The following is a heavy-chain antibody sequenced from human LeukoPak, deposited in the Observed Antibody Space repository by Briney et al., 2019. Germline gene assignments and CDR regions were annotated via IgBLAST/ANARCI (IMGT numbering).Heavy chain of an antibody. V-gene: IGHV6-1*01. J-gene: IGHJ4*02. CDR3: ARGAVRGGTNFDY. CDR1: GDSVSGSPAV. CDR2: AYYRSKWYI. Sequence: SQTLSLTCAISGDSVSGSPAVWSWIGQSPSRGLEWLGRAYYRSKWYIDYAVSVKGRITITPDTSKNQFSLQLNSVTPEDTAVYYCARGAVRGGTNFDYWGQGTLVTVSS. D-gene: IGHD3-10*01.